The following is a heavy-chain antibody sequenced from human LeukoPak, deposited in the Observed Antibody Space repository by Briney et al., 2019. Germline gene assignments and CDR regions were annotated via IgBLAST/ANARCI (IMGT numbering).Heavy chain of an antibody. D-gene: IGHD3-10*01. Sequence: SETLSLTCAVSGGSINSINWWSWVRQPPGQGLEWIGEMYHTGGFNYNPSLKSRVTISLDKSQNQFSLRLSSVTAADTAVYYCARNPRGGHTFDYWGQGTLVTVSS. V-gene: IGHV4-4*02. CDR2: MYHTGGF. CDR3: ARNPRGGHTFDY. J-gene: IGHJ4*02. CDR1: GGSINSINW.